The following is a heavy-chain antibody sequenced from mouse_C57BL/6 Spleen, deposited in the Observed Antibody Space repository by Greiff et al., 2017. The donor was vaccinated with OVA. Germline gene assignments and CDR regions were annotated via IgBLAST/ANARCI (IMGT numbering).Heavy chain of an antibody. CDR3: TRGGAIYYGNPWYFDV. CDR2: IRNKANNHAT. Sequence: EVKLQESGGGLVQPGGSMKLSCAASGFTFSDAWMDWVRQSPEKGLEWVAEIRNKANNHATYYAESVKGRFTISRDDSKSSVYLQMNSLRAEDTGIYYCTRGGAIYYGNPWYFDVWGTGTTVTVSS. J-gene: IGHJ1*03. V-gene: IGHV6-6*01. D-gene: IGHD2-1*01. CDR1: GFTFSDAW.